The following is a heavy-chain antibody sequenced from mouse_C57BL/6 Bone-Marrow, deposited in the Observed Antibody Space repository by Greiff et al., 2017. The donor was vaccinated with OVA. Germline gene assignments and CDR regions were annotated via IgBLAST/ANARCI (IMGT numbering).Heavy chain of an antibody. CDR3: ASVVPDY. J-gene: IGHJ2*01. V-gene: IGHV14-2*01. D-gene: IGHD1-1*01. CDR2: IDPEDGET. Sequence: VQLQQSGAELVKPGASVKLSCTASGFNIKDYYMHWVKQRTEQGLEWIGRIDPEDGETKYEPNFKGKATLTADTSSNTAYLQLSSLTSEDTAVYYWASVVPDYWGQGTTLTVSS. CDR1: GFNIKDYY.